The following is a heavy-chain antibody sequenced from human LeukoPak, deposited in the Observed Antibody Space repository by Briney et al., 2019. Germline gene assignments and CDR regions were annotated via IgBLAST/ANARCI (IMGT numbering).Heavy chain of an antibody. CDR1: GYSFTSYW. J-gene: IGHJ4*02. Sequence: GESLKISCKGSGYSFTSYWISWVGQMPGKGLEWMGRIDPSDSNTNYSPSFEGHVTISADKSISTAYLQWSSLKASDIATYYCARHYGAAGDFDYWGQGTLVTVSS. CDR3: ARHYGAAGDFDY. D-gene: IGHD6-13*01. CDR2: IDPSDSNT. V-gene: IGHV5-10-1*01.